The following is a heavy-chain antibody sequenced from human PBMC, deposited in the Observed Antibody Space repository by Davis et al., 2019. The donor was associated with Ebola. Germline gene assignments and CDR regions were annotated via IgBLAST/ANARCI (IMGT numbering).Heavy chain of an antibody. CDR2: IDPSDSYT. CDR1: GYSFTSYW. CDR3: ARLRGGSGSNYYFDY. V-gene: IGHV5-10-1*01. D-gene: IGHD1-26*01. Sequence: GESLKISCKGSGYSFTSYWISWVRQMPGKGLEWMGRIDPSDSYTNYSPSFQGHVTISADKSISTAYLQWSSLKASDTAMYYCARLRGGSGSNYYFDYWGQGTLVTVSS. J-gene: IGHJ4*02.